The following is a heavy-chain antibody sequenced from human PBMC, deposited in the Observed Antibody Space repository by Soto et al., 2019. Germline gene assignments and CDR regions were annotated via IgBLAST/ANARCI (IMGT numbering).Heavy chain of an antibody. Sequence: EVQLLESGGGLVQPGGSLRLSCAASGFTFGSYAMSWVRQAPGKGLEWVSLISGTGDSSEYANSVKGRFTISRDYSKTTVFLQMNSLRAEDTAVYFCAKDNGNYGSGSFSHWGQGTLVNVSS. J-gene: IGHJ4*02. V-gene: IGHV3-23*01. CDR2: ISGTGDSS. CDR1: GFTFGSYA. CDR3: AKDNGNYGSGSFSH. D-gene: IGHD3-10*01.